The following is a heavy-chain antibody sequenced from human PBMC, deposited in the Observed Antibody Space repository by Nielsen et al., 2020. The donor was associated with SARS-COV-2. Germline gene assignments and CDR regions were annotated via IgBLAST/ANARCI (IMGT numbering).Heavy chain of an antibody. J-gene: IGHJ5*02. CDR1: GGSFSSGGSS. D-gene: IGHD6-19*01. Sequence: SETLSLTCSVSGGSFSSGGSSSSWIRQPPGKGLEWIGLRHYTGNTYYNPSLQSRLFISVDTSKNQFSLRLSSVTAADTAVYYCATGAGWFDPWGQGTRVTVSS. CDR2: RHYTGNT. CDR3: ATGAGWFDP. V-gene: IGHV4-31*03.